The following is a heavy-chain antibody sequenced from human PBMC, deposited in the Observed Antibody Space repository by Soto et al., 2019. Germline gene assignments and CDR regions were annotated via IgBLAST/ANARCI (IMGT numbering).Heavy chain of an antibody. D-gene: IGHD5-12*01. Sequence: GGSLRLSCAASGFTFSNYWMSWVRQAPGKGLEWVANIKQDGSEKYYVDSVKGRFTISRDNAKNSLYLQMNSLRAEDTAVYYCARDRFNSGRRFDYWGQGTLVTVSS. J-gene: IGHJ4*02. CDR3: ARDRFNSGRRFDY. CDR1: GFTFSNYW. CDR2: IKQDGSEK. V-gene: IGHV3-7*05.